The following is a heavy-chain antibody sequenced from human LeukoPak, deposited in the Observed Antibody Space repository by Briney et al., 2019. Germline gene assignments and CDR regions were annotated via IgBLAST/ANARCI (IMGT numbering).Heavy chain of an antibody. CDR3: TREHTRDSSGGGCYRHYFDY. V-gene: IGHV3-33*01. CDR2: IWYDGSNK. CDR1: GFTFSSYG. Sequence: GRSLRLSCAVYGFTFSSYGMQCVRQAPGKGLEWVAVIWYDGSNKYYADSVRGRFTISRDNSKNTLYLIMNSLRDEDSAVYYYTREHTRDSSGGGCYRHYFDYWGQGTLVSVSS. J-gene: IGHJ4*02. D-gene: IGHD2-15*01.